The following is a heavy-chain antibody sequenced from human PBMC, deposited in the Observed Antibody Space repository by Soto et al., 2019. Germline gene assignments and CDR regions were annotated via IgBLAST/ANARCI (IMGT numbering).Heavy chain of an antibody. J-gene: IGHJ3*02. CDR3: ARPVVRNAFDI. CDR2: ISAYNGNT. Sequence: GXXVKVSCKASGYTFTSYGISGVRQAPGQGLEWMGWISAYNGNTNYAQKLQGRVTMTTDTSTSTAYMELRSLRSDDTAVYYCARPVVRNAFDIWGQGTMVTVSS. V-gene: IGHV1-18*01. D-gene: IGHD2-15*01. CDR1: GYTFTSYG.